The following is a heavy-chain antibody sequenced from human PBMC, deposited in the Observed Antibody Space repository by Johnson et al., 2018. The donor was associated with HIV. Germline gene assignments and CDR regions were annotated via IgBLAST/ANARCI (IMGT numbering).Heavy chain of an antibody. CDR3: AKDIASGYTNGGTLDI. CDR1: GFTFSGSA. J-gene: IGHJ3*02. Sequence: VQLVESGGGLIQPGGSLKLSCAASGFTFSGSAMHWVRQASGKGLEWVGRIRSKANSYATAYAASVKGRFTISRDNSKNTLYLQMNSLRAEDTGLYYCAKDIASGYTNGGTLDIWGQGTMVTVSS. D-gene: IGHD6-19*01. CDR2: IRSKANSYAT. V-gene: IGHV3-73*01.